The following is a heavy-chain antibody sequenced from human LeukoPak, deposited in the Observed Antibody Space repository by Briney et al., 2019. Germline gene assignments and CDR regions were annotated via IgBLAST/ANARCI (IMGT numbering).Heavy chain of an antibody. D-gene: IGHD6-6*01. CDR2: IIPILGIA. V-gene: IGHV1-69*04. J-gene: IGHJ4*02. CDR3: AAPGEQLVDFDY. Sequence: SVKVSCKASGGTFSSYAISWVRQAPGQGLEWMGRIIPILGIANYAQKFQGRVTITADKSTSTAYMELSSLRSEDTAVYYCAAPGEQLVDFDYWGQGALVTVSS. CDR1: GGTFSSYA.